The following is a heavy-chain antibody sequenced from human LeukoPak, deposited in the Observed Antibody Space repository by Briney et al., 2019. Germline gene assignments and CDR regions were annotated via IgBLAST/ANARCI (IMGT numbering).Heavy chain of an antibody. Sequence: PGGSLRLSCAASGFTFSDYYMSWIRQAPGKGLEWVSYISSSGSTIYYADSVKGRFTISRDNAKNSLYLQMNSLRAEDTAVYYCATIQLWPNWFDPWGQGTLVTVSA. V-gene: IGHV3-11*01. CDR1: GFTFSDYY. J-gene: IGHJ5*02. CDR2: ISSSGSTI. D-gene: IGHD5-18*01. CDR3: ATIQLWPNWFDP.